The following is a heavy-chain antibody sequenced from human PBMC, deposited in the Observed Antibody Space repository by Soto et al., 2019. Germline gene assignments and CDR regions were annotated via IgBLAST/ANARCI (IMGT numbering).Heavy chain of an antibody. Sequence: PGGSLRLSCAASGFTVSSNYMSWVRQAPGKGLEWVSVIFTGGSTYYADSVKGRFTISRHSSKNTVYLQMNSLRAEDTAVYYCARDRYSSGRLDAFAIWGQGTMVTV. J-gene: IGHJ3*02. V-gene: IGHV3-53*04. CDR3: ARDRYSSGRLDAFAI. CDR1: GFTVSSNY. D-gene: IGHD6-19*01. CDR2: IFTGGST.